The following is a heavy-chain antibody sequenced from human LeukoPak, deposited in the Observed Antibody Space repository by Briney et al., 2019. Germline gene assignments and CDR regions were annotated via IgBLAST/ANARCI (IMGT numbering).Heavy chain of an antibody. J-gene: IGHJ5*02. D-gene: IGHD4-17*01. V-gene: IGHV1-69*06. CDR3: AREQEDYGDYAWFDP. CDR2: IIPIFGTA. CDR1: GYTFRSYA. Sequence: ASVKVSCKASGYTFRSYAITWVRQAPGQGLEWMGGIIPIFGTANYAQKFQGRVTITADKSTSTAYMELSSLRSEDTAVYYCAREQEDYGDYAWFDPWGQGTLVTVSS.